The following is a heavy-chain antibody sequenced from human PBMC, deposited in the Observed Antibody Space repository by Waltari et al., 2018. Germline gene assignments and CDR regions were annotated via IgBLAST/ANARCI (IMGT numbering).Heavy chain of an antibody. CDR1: GGTFSSYA. Sequence: QVQLVQSGAEVKKPGSSVKVSCKASGGTFSSYAISWVRQAPGQGLEWMGGITPICETANYAQQFQGRVTITADESTSTAYMELSSLRSEDTAVYYCARDSSSLYSFDYWGQGTLVTVSS. J-gene: IGHJ4*02. CDR3: ARDSSSLYSFDY. V-gene: IGHV1-69*13. D-gene: IGHD6-6*01. CDR2: ITPICETA.